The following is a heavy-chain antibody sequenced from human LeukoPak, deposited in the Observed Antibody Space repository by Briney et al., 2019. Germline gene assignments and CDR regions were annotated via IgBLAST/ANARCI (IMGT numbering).Heavy chain of an antibody. V-gene: IGHV4-39*07. J-gene: IGHJ4*02. CDR3: ARDTWFGAGRTFDY. CDR1: GGSISSSSYY. CDR2: IYYSGST. Sequence: SETLSLTCTVSGGSISSSSYYWGWIRQPPGKGLEWIGSIYYSGSTYYNPSLKSRVTISVDTSKNQFSLKLSSVTAADTAVYYCARDTWFGAGRTFDYWGQETLVTVSS. D-gene: IGHD3-10*01.